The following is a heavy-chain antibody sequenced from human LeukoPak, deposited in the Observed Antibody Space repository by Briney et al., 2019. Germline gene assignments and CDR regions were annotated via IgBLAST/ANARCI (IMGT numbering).Heavy chain of an antibody. V-gene: IGHV4-39*07. Sequence: SETLSLTCTVSGGSISSSSYYWGWIRQPPGKGLEWIGSIYYSGSTYYNPSLKSRVTISVDTSKNQFSLKLSSVTAADTAVYYCAKEGEAAAGGVGWFDPWGQGTLVIVSS. CDR3: AKEGEAAAGGVGWFDP. J-gene: IGHJ5*02. CDR2: IYYSGST. D-gene: IGHD6-13*01. CDR1: GGSISSSSYY.